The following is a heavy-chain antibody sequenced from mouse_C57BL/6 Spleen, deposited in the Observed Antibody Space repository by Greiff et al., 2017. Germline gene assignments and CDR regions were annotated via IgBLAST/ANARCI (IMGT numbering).Heavy chain of an antibody. J-gene: IGHJ3*01. CDR1: GFTFSSYA. CDR3: ARDYGNYAWFAY. CDR2: ISDGGSYT. V-gene: IGHV5-4*01. D-gene: IGHD2-1*01. Sequence: EVKLVESGGGLVKPGGSLKLSCAASGFTFSSYAMSWVRQTPEKRLEWVATISDGGSYTYYPDNVKGLFTLSRDNAKNNLYLQRSTLKDEDTALYYSARDYGNYAWFAYWGQGTLVTVSA.